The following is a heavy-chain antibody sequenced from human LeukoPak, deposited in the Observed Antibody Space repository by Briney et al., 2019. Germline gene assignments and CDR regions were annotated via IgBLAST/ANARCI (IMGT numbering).Heavy chain of an antibody. CDR1: GFTFSNYG. V-gene: IGHV3-33*01. CDR3: AREGPRGNSQFDY. Sequence: PGRSLRLSCAASGFTFSNYGMHWVRQAPGKGLGWVALIWYDGSNKYYTDSVKGRLTISKDNSKDTLFLQMNSLRAEDTAVYYCAREGPRGNSQFDYWGQGTLVTVSS. J-gene: IGHJ4*02. CDR2: IWYDGSNK. D-gene: IGHD2/OR15-2a*01.